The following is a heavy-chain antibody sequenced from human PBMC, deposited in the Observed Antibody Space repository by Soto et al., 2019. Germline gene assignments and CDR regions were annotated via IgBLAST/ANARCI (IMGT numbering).Heavy chain of an antibody. Sequence: QITLNESGPTQVKPRQTLTLTCTFSGFSLTTSGVGVGWIRQSPGKAPEGLALIYWDDDKRYSPSLKSRLTITKDTSKNQVVLIMADLDPADTATYYCAHRVLRTVFGLVTTTAIYFDFWGQGTPVAVSS. CDR3: AHRVLRTVFGLVTTTAIYFDF. D-gene: IGHD3-3*01. CDR2: IYWDDDK. J-gene: IGHJ4*02. V-gene: IGHV2-5*02. CDR1: GFSLTTSGVG.